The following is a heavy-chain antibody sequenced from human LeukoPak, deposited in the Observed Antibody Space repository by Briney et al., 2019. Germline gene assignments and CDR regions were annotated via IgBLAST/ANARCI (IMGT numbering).Heavy chain of an antibody. Sequence: KTGGSLRLSCAASGFTFSSYSMNWVRQAPGKGLEWVSYISSSSSYIYYADSVKGRFTISRDNAKNSLYLQTSSLRAEDTAVYYCARVIVFRGYMDVWGKGTTVTVSS. D-gene: IGHD1-26*01. V-gene: IGHV3-21*05. J-gene: IGHJ6*03. CDR3: ARVIVFRGYMDV. CDR1: GFTFSSYS. CDR2: ISSSSSYI.